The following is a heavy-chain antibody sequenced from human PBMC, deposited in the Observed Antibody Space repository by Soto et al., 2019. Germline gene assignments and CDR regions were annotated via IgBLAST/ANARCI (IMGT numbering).Heavy chain of an antibody. V-gene: IGHV4-59*01. CDR2: IYYSGST. D-gene: IGHD1-26*01. Sequence: SETLSLTCTVSGGSISSYYWSWIRQPPGKGLEWIGYIYYSGSTNYNPSLKSRVTISVDTSKNQFSLKLSSVTAADTAVYYCARYSGSYYVWGQGTLVTVSS. CDR3: ARYSGSYYV. J-gene: IGHJ4*02. CDR1: GGSISSYY.